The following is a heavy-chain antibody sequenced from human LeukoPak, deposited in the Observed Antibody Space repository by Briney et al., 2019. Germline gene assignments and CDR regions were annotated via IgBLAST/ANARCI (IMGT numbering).Heavy chain of an antibody. Sequence: GESLKISCKGSGYSFTNYWIGWVRQMPGKGLECMGIIYPGDSDTRYSPSFQGQVTISADKSISTTYLHWSSLKASDTAMYYCARREADCGGDCSIDYWGQGTLVTVSS. V-gene: IGHV5-51*01. CDR3: ARREADCGGDCSIDY. CDR2: IYPGDSDT. D-gene: IGHD2-21*02. CDR1: GYSFTNYW. J-gene: IGHJ4*02.